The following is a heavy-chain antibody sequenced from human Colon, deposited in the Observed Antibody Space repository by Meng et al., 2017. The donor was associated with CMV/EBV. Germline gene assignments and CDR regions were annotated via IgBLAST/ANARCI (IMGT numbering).Heavy chain of an antibody. Sequence: SCKVSGGTFGSFTINWERQAPGQGLEWMGRITPILGVANSAQKLQGRVTITADKRTNTAYMELSRLISEDTGVYYCARGGGGTGIDYWGRGTLVTVSS. D-gene: IGHD3-16*01. CDR3: ARGGGGTGIDY. J-gene: IGHJ4*02. CDR2: ITPILGVA. V-gene: IGHV1-69*02. CDR1: GGTFGSFT.